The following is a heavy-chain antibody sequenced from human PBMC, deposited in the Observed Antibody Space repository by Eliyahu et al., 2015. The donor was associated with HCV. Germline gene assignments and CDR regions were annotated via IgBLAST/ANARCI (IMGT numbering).Heavy chain of an antibody. J-gene: IGHJ3*02. CDR3: AKDRDMITFGGVIVHDAFDI. D-gene: IGHD3-16*02. Sequence: EVQLLESGGGLVQPGGSLRLSCAASGFTFSSYAMSWVRQAPGKGLGWVSAISGSGGSTYYADSVKGRFTISRDNSKNTLYLQMNSLRAEDTAVYYCAKDRDMITFGGVIVHDAFDIWGQGTMVTVSS. CDR2: ISGSGGST. V-gene: IGHV3-23*01. CDR1: GFTFSSYA.